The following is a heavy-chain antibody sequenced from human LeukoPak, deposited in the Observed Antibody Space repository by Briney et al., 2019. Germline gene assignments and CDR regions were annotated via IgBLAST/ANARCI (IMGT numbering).Heavy chain of an antibody. CDR1: GFTFSDYS. J-gene: IGHJ4*02. V-gene: IGHV3-48*01. D-gene: IGHD2-2*01. CDR2: ITSSSSSI. Sequence: PGGSLRLSCAASGFTFSDYSMNWVRQAPGKGLEWISYITSSSSSIYYADSVKGRFTISRDNSKDTLNLQMNSLRGEDTAVYYCVRGDSTSCYSVGDYWGQGTLVTVSS. CDR3: VRGDSTSCYSVGDY.